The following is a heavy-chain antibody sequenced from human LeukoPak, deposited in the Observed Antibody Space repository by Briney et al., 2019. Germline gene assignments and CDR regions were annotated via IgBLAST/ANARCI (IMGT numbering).Heavy chain of an antibody. CDR2: IKQDGSEK. J-gene: IGHJ4*02. CDR1: GFTFSSYW. V-gene: IGHV3-7*01. D-gene: IGHD3-10*01. Sequence: QPGGSLRLSCAASGFTFSSYWMSWVRQSPGKRLEWVANIKQDGSEKYYVDSVKGRFTISRDNAKNSLYLQMNSLRAEDTAVYYCARAGYYGSGKNFDYWGQGTLVTVSS. CDR3: ARAGYYGSGKNFDY.